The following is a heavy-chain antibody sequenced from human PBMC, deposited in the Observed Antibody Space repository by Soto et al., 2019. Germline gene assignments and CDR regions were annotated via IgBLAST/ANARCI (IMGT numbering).Heavy chain of an antibody. V-gene: IGHV4-39*01. J-gene: IGHJ4*02. D-gene: IGHD2-15*01. CDR3: ARHTPAISISDH. Sequence: QLQLQESGPGLVKPSETLSLTCTVSGGSISSSSYYWGWIRQPPGKGLEWIGSIYYSGSTYYNPCLKSRVTISVATSKNQFSLKLSSVTAADPAGYYCARHTPAISISDHWGQGTLVTVSS. CDR2: IYYSGST. CDR1: GGSISSSSYY.